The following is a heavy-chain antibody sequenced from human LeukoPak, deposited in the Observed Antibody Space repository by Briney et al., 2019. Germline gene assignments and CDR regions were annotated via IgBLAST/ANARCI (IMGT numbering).Heavy chain of an antibody. CDR2: ISGSGGST. D-gene: IGHD2-21*01. V-gene: IGHV3-23*01. CDR3: ARGRLRVIDAFDI. CDR1: GFTFSTYA. J-gene: IGHJ3*02. Sequence: GESLRLSCAASGFTFSTYAMTWVRQAPRKGLEWVSVISGSGGSTYYADSVKGRFTISRDNSKNTLYLQMDSLRAGDTAVYYCARGRLRVIDAFDIWGQGTMVTVSS.